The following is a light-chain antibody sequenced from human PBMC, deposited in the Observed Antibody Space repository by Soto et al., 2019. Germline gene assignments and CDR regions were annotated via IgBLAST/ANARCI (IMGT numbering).Light chain of an antibody. CDR1: QGVRDD. CDR3: IQENSYPLT. CDR2: YAS. J-gene: IGKJ4*01. V-gene: IGKV1-6*01. Sequence: IQMTQSPSSLSASVGDRVTITCRASQGVRDDVGGYQQKPGKAPKLLISYASTLQSGVTSRFSGSVPGTDFTLTISGLHPEDFAAYYCIQENSYPLTFGGGTKVEIK.